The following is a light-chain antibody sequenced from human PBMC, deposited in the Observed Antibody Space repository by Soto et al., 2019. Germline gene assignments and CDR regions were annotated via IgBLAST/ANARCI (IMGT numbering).Light chain of an antibody. J-gene: IGKJ3*01. Sequence: EIVLTQSPGTLSVSPGERVTLSCRASQSVSSNYLAWYQQRPGQAPRLLIFGASYRATGIPDRFSGSGSGTDFTPTISRLEPEDFSVYYCQQYSSSPPEFTFGPVTKVYSK. CDR2: GAS. CDR3: QQYSSSPPEFT. V-gene: IGKV3-20*01. CDR1: QSVSSNY.